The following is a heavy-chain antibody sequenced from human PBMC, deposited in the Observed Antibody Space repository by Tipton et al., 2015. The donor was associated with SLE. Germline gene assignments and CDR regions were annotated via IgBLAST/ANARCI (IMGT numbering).Heavy chain of an antibody. J-gene: IGHJ4*02. CDR3: ARVNNWNPI. Sequence: TLSLTCAVYGGSFSGYFWTWIRQPPGKGLEWIGEINHSGSTKYNSALKSRVTISVDTSKNQFSLKLSSVTAADTAVYYCARVNNWNPIWGQGTLVTVSS. CDR1: GGSFSGYF. CDR2: INHSGST. V-gene: IGHV4-34*01. D-gene: IGHD1-1*01.